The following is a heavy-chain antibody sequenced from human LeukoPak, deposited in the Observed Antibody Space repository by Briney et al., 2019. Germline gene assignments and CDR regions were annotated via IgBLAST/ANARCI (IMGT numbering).Heavy chain of an antibody. CDR1: GFTFSSYG. CDR3: AREGPRGNSQFDY. V-gene: IGHV3-33*01. CDR2: IWYDGSNK. D-gene: IGHD2/OR15-2a*01. Sequence: QPGGSPRLSCAASGFTFSSYGMHWVRQAPGKGLEWVALIWYDGSNKYYTDSVKGRLTISRDNSKNTLYLQMNSLRAEDTAIYYCAREGPRGNSQFDYWGQGTLVTVSS. J-gene: IGHJ4*02.